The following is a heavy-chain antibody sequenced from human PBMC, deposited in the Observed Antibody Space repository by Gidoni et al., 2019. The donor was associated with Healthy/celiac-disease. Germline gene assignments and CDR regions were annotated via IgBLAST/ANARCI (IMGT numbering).Heavy chain of an antibody. CDR1: GFTFSNAW. V-gene: IGHV3-15*01. Sequence: EVQLVESGGGLVKPGGSLRLSCAASGFTFSNAWMSWVRQAPGKGLEWVGRIKSKTDGGTTDYAAPVKGRFTISRDDSKNTLYLQMNSLKTEDTAVYYCTTDQLYVLWFGDPSDAFDIWGQGTMVTVSS. CDR3: TTDQLYVLWFGDPSDAFDI. D-gene: IGHD3-10*01. J-gene: IGHJ3*02. CDR2: IKSKTDGGTT.